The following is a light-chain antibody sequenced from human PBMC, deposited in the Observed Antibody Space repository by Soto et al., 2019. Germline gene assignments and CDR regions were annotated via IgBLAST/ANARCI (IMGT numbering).Light chain of an antibody. CDR2: GAS. V-gene: IGKV3-15*01. CDR1: QSVSRN. CDR3: QQCNNRST. J-gene: IGKJ1*01. Sequence: EIVMTQSPATLSVSPGERATLSCRASQSVSRNLAWYQQKPGQAPRLLIYGASTSATGVPARFSGSGSGTEFTITISSLQSIDLAVYFCQQCNNRSTFGLLTQVEI.